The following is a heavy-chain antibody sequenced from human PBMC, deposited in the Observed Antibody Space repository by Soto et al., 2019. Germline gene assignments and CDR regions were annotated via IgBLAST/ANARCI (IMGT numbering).Heavy chain of an antibody. Sequence: GGSLRLSCAASGFTFSSYGMHWVRQAPGKGLEWVAVISYDGSNKYYADSVKGRFTISRDNSKNTLYLQMNSLRAEDTAVYYCAKFPGYYGDYTDYWGQGTLVTVSS. CDR2: ISYDGSNK. D-gene: IGHD4-17*01. V-gene: IGHV3-30*18. J-gene: IGHJ4*02. CDR1: GFTFSSYG. CDR3: AKFPGYYGDYTDY.